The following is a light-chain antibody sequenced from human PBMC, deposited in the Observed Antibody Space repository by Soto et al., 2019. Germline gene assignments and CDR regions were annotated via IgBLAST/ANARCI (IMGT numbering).Light chain of an antibody. CDR3: SSYTSSSTSLYV. J-gene: IGLJ1*01. Sequence: QSVLTQPASVSGSPGQSITISCTGTSSDVGGYEYVSWYQQHPGKAPKLMIYEVSNRPSGVSNRFSGFKSVNTASLTISGLQAEDEADYYFSSYTSSSTSLYVFGTGTRVTVL. CDR2: EVS. V-gene: IGLV2-14*01. CDR1: SSDVGGYEY.